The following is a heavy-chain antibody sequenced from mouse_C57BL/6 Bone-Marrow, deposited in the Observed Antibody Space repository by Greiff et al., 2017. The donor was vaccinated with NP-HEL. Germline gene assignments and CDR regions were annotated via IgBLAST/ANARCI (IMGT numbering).Heavy chain of an antibody. D-gene: IGHD1-1*01. CDR3: ARSPLYYYGSSSFTDDFDV. Sequence: VQLQQPGAELVRPGTSVKLSCKASGYTFTSYWMHWVKQRPGQGLEWIGVIDPSDSYTNYNQKFKGKATLTVDTSSSTAYMQLSSLTSEDSAVYYCARSPLYYYGSSSFTDDFDVWGTGTTVTVSS. CDR1: GYTFTSYW. V-gene: IGHV1-59*01. J-gene: IGHJ1*03. CDR2: IDPSDSYT.